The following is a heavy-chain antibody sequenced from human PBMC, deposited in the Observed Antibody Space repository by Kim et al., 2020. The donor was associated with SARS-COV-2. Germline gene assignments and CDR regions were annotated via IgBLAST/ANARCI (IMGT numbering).Heavy chain of an antibody. J-gene: IGHJ5*02. CDR1: GYTLTELS. CDR3: ATGTPYYDSSGYHGWFDP. D-gene: IGHD3-22*01. Sequence: ASVKVSCKVSGYTLTELSMHWVRQAPGKGLEWMGGFDPEDGETIYAQKFQGRVTMTEDTSTDTAYMELSSLRSEDTAVYYCATGTPYYDSSGYHGWFDPWGQGTLVTAPS. V-gene: IGHV1-24*01. CDR2: FDPEDGET.